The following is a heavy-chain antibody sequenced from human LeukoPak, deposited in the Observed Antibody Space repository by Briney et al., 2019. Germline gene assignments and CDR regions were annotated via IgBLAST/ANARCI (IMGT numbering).Heavy chain of an antibody. CDR1: GFTFSSYS. D-gene: IGHD3-10*01. CDR2: ISSSSSYI. Sequence: GGSLRLSCAASGFTFSSYSMNWVRQAPGKGLEWVSSISSSSSYIYYADSVKGRFTISRDNSKNTLYLQMNSLRAEDTAVYYCANRITMVRGAPGYWGQGTLVTVSS. CDR3: ANRITMVRGAPGY. J-gene: IGHJ4*02. V-gene: IGHV3-21*01.